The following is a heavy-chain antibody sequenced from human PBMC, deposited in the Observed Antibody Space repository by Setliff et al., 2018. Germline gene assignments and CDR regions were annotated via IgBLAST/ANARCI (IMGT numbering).Heavy chain of an antibody. CDR1: GASFSDYY. V-gene: IGHV4-34*01. D-gene: IGHD3-22*01. J-gene: IGHJ4*02. CDR3: ARGRYYESNSYYFPFDF. CDR2: INHSGST. Sequence: SETLSLTCAVSGASFSDYYWAWIRQSPGKGLEWIGEINHSGSTNYNPSLKSRVTMSVDTSKNQFSLRLTSVTAADMGVFYCARGRYYESNSYYFPFDFWGQGMLVTVS.